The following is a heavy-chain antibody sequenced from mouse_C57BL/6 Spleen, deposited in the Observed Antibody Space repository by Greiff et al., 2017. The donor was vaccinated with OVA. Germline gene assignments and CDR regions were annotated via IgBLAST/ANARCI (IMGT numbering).Heavy chain of an antibody. CDR2: INPNNGGT. CDR3: ARSSNYGGFDY. CDR1: GYTFTDYY. J-gene: IGHJ2*01. Sequence: VQLQQSGPELVKPGASVKISCKASGYTFTDYYMNWVKQSHGKSLEWIGDINPNNGGTSYNQKFKGKATLTVDKSSSTAYMELRSLTSEDSAVYYCARSSNYGGFDYWGQGTTLTVSS. D-gene: IGHD2-5*01. V-gene: IGHV1-26*01.